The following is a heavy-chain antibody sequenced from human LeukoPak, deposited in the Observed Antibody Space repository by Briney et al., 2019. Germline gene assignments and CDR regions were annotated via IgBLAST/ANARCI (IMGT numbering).Heavy chain of an antibody. V-gene: IGHV4-59*08. CDR1: GGSIYSHC. J-gene: IGHJ4*02. CDR3: MRRDTGWNYSDY. CDR2: IYYKGNT. Sequence: SETLSLTCAVSGGSIYSHCWGWIRQPPGKGLEWIGDIYYKGNTNYNPSLKSRVTVSLDTSKNRLSLKLTSVVAADTAIYYCMRRDTGWNYSDYWGQGILVTVSS. D-gene: IGHD6-19*01.